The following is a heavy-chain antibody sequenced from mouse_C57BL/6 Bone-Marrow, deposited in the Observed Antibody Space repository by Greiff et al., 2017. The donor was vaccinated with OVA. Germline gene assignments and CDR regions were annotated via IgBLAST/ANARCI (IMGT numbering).Heavy chain of an antibody. V-gene: IGHV5-12*01. J-gene: IGHJ2*01. CDR1: GFTFSDYY. CDR2: ISNGGGST. Sequence: DVQLVESGGGLVQPGGSLKLSCAASGFTFSDYYMYWVRQTPEKRLEWVAYISNGGGSTYYPDTVKGRFTISRDNAKNTLYLQMSRLKSEDTAMYYCAILITTVVAKGYWGQGTTLTVSS. CDR3: AILITTVVAKGY. D-gene: IGHD1-1*01.